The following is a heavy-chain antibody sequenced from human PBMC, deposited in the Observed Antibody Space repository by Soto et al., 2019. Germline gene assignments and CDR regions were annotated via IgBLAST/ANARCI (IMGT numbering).Heavy chain of an antibody. V-gene: IGHV3-23*01. D-gene: IGHD4-17*01. CDR3: ANEIRPNDY. Sequence: EVQLLESGGGLVQPGGSLRRSCAAAGLPFSSHAMSWVRQAPGKGLEWVSSISISGGNTYYADSVRGRFTISRDNSKNTLYLHMNSLTAEDTAIYYCANEIRPNDYWGQGTLVTVSS. CDR2: ISISGGNT. CDR1: GLPFSSHA. J-gene: IGHJ4*02.